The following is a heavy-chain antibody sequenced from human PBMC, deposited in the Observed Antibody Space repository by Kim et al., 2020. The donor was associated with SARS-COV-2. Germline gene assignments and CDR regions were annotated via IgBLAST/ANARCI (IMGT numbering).Heavy chain of an antibody. Sequence: ASVNVSCKASGYTFTSYGISWVRQAPGQGLEWMGWISAYNGNTNYAQKLQGRVTMTTDTSTSTAYMELRSLRSDDTAVYYCARDANYYDSSGYYSGGDYWGQGTLVTVSS. V-gene: IGHV1-18*01. CDR3: ARDANYYDSSGYYSGGDY. CDR2: ISAYNGNT. CDR1: GYTFTSYG. D-gene: IGHD3-22*01. J-gene: IGHJ4*02.